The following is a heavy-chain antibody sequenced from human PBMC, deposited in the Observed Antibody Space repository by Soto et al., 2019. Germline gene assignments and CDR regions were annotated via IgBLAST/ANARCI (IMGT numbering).Heavy chain of an antibody. CDR1: GYTFSSYG. CDR3: AREVVTSKWYFAN. V-gene: IGHV3-30*02. Sequence: GGSLRLSCAASGYTFSSYGMHWVRQAPGKGLEWVAVIGSTGITFYADSVKGRFTIFRDNSQDTVLLQMDSLRPDDSGVYFCAREVVTSKWYFANWGQGIPVTVSS. D-gene: IGHD2-15*01. CDR2: IGSTGIT. J-gene: IGHJ4*02.